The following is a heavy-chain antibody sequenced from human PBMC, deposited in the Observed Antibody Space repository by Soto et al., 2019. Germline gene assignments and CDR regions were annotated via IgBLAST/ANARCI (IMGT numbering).Heavy chain of an antibody. V-gene: IGHV3-23*01. CDR2: ISGSGGST. Sequence: EVQLLESGGGLVQPGGSLRLSCAASGFTFSSYAMSWVRQAPGKGLEWVSAISGSGGSTYYADSVKGRFTISRDNSKNTLYLQMSSLRAEDTAVYYCAKNHGSSIAAPMDYWGQGTLVTVSS. D-gene: IGHD6-6*01. CDR3: AKNHGSSIAAPMDY. J-gene: IGHJ4*02. CDR1: GFTFSSYA.